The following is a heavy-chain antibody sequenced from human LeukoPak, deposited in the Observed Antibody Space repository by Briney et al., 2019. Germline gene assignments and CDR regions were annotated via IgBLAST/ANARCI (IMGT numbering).Heavy chain of an antibody. CDR2: IYHSGST. J-gene: IGHJ6*03. Sequence: PSETLSLTCAVSGYSISSGYYWGWIRQPPGKGLEWIGSIYHSGSTYYYPSLKSRVTISLDTSNNQFSLKLTSVTAADTAVYYCARGAYCSGATCYRSYVYYYMDVWGRGTTVTVAS. CDR1: GYSISSGYY. CDR3: ARGAYCSGATCYRSYVYYYMDV. D-gene: IGHD2-15*01. V-gene: IGHV4-38-2*01.